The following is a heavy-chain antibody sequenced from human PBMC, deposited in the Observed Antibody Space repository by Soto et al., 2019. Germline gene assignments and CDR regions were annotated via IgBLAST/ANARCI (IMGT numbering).Heavy chain of an antibody. V-gene: IGHV4-34*01. CDR3: ASMGNYYGSGSFAFDI. J-gene: IGHJ3*02. CDR1: GGSFSGYY. D-gene: IGHD3-10*01. CDR2: INHSGST. Sequence: PSETLSLTCAVYGGSFSGYYWSWIRQPPGKGLEWIGEINHSGSTNYNPSLKSRVTISVDTSKNQFSLKLSSVTAADTAVYYCASMGNYYGSGSFAFDIWGQGTMVPVS.